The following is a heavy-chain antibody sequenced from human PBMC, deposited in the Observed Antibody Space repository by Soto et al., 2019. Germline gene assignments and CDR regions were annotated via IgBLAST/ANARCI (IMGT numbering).Heavy chain of an antibody. Sequence: QVRLEESGGGVVQPGGSLRLSCTASGFTFSDYALHWVRQAPGKGLEWVAILASDGDNNYYADSVQGRFTISRDNSKNTLSLQMNSLRAEDAAVFYCARGAEAPYFASPFDFWGQGTLITVSS. J-gene: IGHJ4*02. CDR3: ARGAEAPYFASPFDF. CDR1: GFTFSDYA. V-gene: IGHV3-30-3*01. CDR2: LASDGDNN. D-gene: IGHD1-26*01.